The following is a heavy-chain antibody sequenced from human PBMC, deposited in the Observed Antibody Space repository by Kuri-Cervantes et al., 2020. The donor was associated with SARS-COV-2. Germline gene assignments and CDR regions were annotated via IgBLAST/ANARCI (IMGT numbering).Heavy chain of an antibody. Sequence: GGSLRLSCTASGFTFSSHCMGWVRQAPGKGLEWVANIKEDGSEKHYVDSVKGRFTISRDNAKNSLYLQMSSLRAEDTAVFYCVREVTFHYYYYYTDVWGKGTTVTVSS. CDR1: GFTFSSHC. CDR3: VREVTFHYYYYYTDV. J-gene: IGHJ6*03. V-gene: IGHV3-7*01. CDR2: IKEDGSEK. D-gene: IGHD4-23*01.